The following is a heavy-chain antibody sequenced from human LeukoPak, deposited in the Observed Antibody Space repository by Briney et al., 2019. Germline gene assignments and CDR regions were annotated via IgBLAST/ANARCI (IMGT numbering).Heavy chain of an antibody. CDR3: ARGVWLGEPYPLDY. Sequence: PGGSLRLSCAASGFTFSSYSMNWVRQAPGKGLEWVSYISSSSSTIYYADSVKGRFTISRDNAKNSLYLQMNSLRAEDTAVYYCARGVWLGEPYPLDYWGQGTLVTVSS. CDR1: GFTFSSYS. D-gene: IGHD3-10*01. J-gene: IGHJ4*02. CDR2: ISSSSSTI. V-gene: IGHV3-48*01.